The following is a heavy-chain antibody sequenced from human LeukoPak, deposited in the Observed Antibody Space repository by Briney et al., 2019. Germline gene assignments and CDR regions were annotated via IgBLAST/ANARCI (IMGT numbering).Heavy chain of an antibody. CDR3: TYLRTPYYNDKWLDP. Sequence: GGSLRLTCAASGFTFRTFSMNWVRQAPGKGLERLSYISSGSSPIYYADSVRGRFTISRDDAQNLVYLQMNSLRAEDTAVYYCTYLRTPYYNDKWLDPWGQGALVTVSS. V-gene: IGHV3-48*04. CDR1: GFTFRTFS. J-gene: IGHJ5*02. D-gene: IGHD3/OR15-3a*01. CDR2: ISSGSSPI.